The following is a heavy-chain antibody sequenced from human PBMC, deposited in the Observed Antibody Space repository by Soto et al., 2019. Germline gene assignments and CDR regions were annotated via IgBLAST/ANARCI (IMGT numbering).Heavy chain of an antibody. D-gene: IGHD3-3*01. Sequence: PGGSLRLSCAASGFTFSSYGMHWVRQAPGKGLEWVAVIWYDGSNKYYADSVKGRFTISRDNSKNMLYLQMNSLRAEDTAVYYCARTNYDFWSGYYVYYYYYYMDVWGKGTTVTVSS. CDR2: IWYDGSNK. V-gene: IGHV3-33*01. CDR1: GFTFSSYG. CDR3: ARTNYDFWSGYYVYYYYYYMDV. J-gene: IGHJ6*03.